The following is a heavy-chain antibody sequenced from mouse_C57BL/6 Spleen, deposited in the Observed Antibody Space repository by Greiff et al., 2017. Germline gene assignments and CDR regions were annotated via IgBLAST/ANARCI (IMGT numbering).Heavy chain of an antibody. J-gene: IGHJ2*01. V-gene: IGHV14-3*01. Sequence: VQLQQSVAELVRPGASVKLSCTASGFNIKNTYMHWVKQRPEQGLEWIGRIDPANGNTKYAPKFQGKATITADTSSNTAYLQLSSLTSEDTAIDYCARGATTVVATDDFDYWGQGTTLTVSS. CDR1: GFNIKNTY. D-gene: IGHD1-1*01. CDR3: ARGATTVVATDDFDY. CDR2: IDPANGNT.